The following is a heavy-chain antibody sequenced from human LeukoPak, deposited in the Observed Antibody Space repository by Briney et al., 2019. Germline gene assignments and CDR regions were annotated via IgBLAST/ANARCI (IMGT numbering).Heavy chain of an antibody. Sequence: PGGSLRLSCAASGFTFSSYAIHWVRQAPGKGLEWVAVISYDGSNKYYADSVKGRFTISRDNSKNTLYLQMNSLRAEDTAVYYCESGDLDYWGQGTLVTVSS. V-gene: IGHV3-30-3*01. CDR2: ISYDGSNK. J-gene: IGHJ4*02. CDR3: ESGDLDY. CDR1: GFTFSSYA. D-gene: IGHD2-21*02.